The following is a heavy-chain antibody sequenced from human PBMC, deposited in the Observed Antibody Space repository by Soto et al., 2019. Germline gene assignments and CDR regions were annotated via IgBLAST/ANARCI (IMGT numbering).Heavy chain of an antibody. CDR2: LSRGVGTT. J-gene: IGHJ2*01. CDR3: PEEDGIRALGTDLAFQLNRSSDL. Sequence: PGKGLEWIAGLSRGVGTTYYAESVKGRFTISRDNSKNILDLIMNSLKVEDTSLFFCPEEDGIRALGTDLAFQLNRSSDL. V-gene: IGHV3-23*01. D-gene: IGHD1-1*01.